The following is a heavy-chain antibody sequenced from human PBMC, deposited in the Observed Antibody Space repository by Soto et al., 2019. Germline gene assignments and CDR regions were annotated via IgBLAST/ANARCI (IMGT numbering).Heavy chain of an antibody. CDR2: INAGNGHT. CDR1: KYTFTNYS. J-gene: IGHJ4*02. Sequence: ASVKVSCKASKYTFTNYSIHWVRHAPGQRLEWMGWINAGNGHTKYSQKFQARVTITRDTSASTAYMELSSLRSEDTAVYYCARGERYYYDSSGYFGFDYWGQGTLVTVSS. V-gene: IGHV1-3*01. D-gene: IGHD3-22*01. CDR3: ARGERYYYDSSGYFGFDY.